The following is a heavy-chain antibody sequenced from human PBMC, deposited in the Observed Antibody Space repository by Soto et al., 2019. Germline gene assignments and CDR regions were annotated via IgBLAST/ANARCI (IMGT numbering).Heavy chain of an antibody. CDR1: GFTFSSYA. Sequence: GGSLRLSCSASGFTFSSYAMHWVRQAPGKGLEYVSAISSNGGSTYYADSVKGRFTISRDNSKNTLYLQMSSLRAEDTAVYYCVAYCSSTSCYEYWFDPWGQGTLVTVSS. CDR3: VAYCSSTSCYEYWFDP. V-gene: IGHV3-64D*06. J-gene: IGHJ5*02. CDR2: ISSNGGST. D-gene: IGHD2-2*01.